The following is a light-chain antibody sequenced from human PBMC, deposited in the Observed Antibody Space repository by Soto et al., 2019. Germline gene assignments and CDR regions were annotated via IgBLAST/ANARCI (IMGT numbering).Light chain of an antibody. J-gene: IGLJ3*02. CDR1: SSNIGSNY. V-gene: IGLV1-47*01. CDR3: AAWDDSLSGQV. Sequence: QSVLTQPPSASGTPGQRVTISCSGSSSNIGSNYVYWYQQLPGTAPKLLMYRNNLRPSGVPDRFSGSKSGTSASLAISGLRSEDEADYYCAAWDDSLSGQVFGGGTKVTVL. CDR2: RNN.